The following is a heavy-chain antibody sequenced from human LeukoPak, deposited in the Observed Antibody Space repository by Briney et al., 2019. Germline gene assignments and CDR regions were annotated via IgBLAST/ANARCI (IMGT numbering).Heavy chain of an antibody. CDR2: ISGDGGST. D-gene: IGHD3-22*01. Sequence: GGSLRLSCAASGFTFDDYAMHWVRQAPGKGLEWVSLISGDGGSTYYADSVKGRFTVSRDNSKNTLFLQLNSLRPEDTAVYYCARVDYSDFSGQKYFQDWGQGTLVTVSS. CDR1: GFTFDDYA. J-gene: IGHJ1*01. CDR3: ARVDYSDFSGQKYFQD. V-gene: IGHV3-43*02.